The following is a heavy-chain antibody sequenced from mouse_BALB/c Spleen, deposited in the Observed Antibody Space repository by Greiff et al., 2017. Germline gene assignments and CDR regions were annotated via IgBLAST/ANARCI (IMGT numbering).Heavy chain of an antibody. D-gene: IGHD1-2*01. Sequence: QVQLQQPGAELVKPGASVKLSCKASGYTFTSYYMYWVKQRPGQGLEWIGGINPSNGGTNFNEKFKSKATLTVDKSSSTAYMQLSSLTSEDSAVYYCTRRRTLHYSWFAYWGQGTLVTVSA. CDR1: GYTFTSYY. V-gene: IGHV1S81*02. CDR2: INPSNGGT. CDR3: TRRRTLHYSWFAY. J-gene: IGHJ3*01.